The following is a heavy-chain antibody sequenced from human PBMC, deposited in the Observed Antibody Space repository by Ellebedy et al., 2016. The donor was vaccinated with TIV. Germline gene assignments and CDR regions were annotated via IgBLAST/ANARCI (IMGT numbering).Heavy chain of an antibody. CDR3: ARRGDTTEEPFDL. Sequence: SETLSLTXAVSGGSINNVAHAWGWIRQTPGQDLEWIGYFYPSGSTFYNPSLRSRVTISVDRSRNQFSLKLTSVTAADTALYYCARRGDTTEEPFDLWGRGTLVTVSS. CDR2: FYPSGST. J-gene: IGHJ4*02. D-gene: IGHD1-14*01. V-gene: IGHV4-30-2*01. CDR1: GGSINNVAHA.